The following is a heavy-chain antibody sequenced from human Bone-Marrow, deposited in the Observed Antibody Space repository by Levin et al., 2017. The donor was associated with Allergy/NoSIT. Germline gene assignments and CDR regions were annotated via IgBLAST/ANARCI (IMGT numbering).Heavy chain of an antibody. Sequence: PGGSLRLSCAASLSTFSENYMGWVRQAPGKGLEWVTHMNQDGRNKHYVDSVKGRFTISRDNAKKSLYLEMNSLTVEDTAVYYCVREFYGDFDYWGQGTLVTVSS. J-gene: IGHJ4*02. CDR1: LSTFSENY. CDR2: MNQDGRNK. D-gene: IGHD4-17*01. V-gene: IGHV3-7*01. CDR3: VREFYGDFDY.